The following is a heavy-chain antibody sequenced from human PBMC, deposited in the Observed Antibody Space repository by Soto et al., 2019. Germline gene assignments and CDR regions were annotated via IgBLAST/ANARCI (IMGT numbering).Heavy chain of an antibody. V-gene: IGHV4-59*01. D-gene: IGHD4-17*01. J-gene: IGHJ3*01. Sequence: SETLSLTCTVSGGSISSYYWSWIRQPPGKGLEWIVYIYYSGSTNYNPSLKSRVTISVDTSKNQFSLKLSSVTAADSVVYYCAREALATVTMSPAFDLWGQGTMVTV. CDR3: AREALATVTMSPAFDL. CDR1: GGSISSYY. CDR2: IYYSGST.